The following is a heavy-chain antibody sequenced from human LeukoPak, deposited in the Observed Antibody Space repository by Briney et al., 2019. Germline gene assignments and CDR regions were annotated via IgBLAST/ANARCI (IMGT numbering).Heavy chain of an antibody. V-gene: IGHV4-34*01. D-gene: IGHD1-26*01. J-gene: IGHJ5*02. CDR1: GGSFGGYY. Sequence: SETLSLTCAVYGGSFGGYYWSWIRQPPGKGLEWVGEINHSGSTNYNPSLKSRVTISVDTSKNQFSLKLSSGTAADTAVYYCARGGGGSYHNWFDPWGQGTLVTVSS. CDR3: ARGGGGSYHNWFDP. CDR2: INHSGST.